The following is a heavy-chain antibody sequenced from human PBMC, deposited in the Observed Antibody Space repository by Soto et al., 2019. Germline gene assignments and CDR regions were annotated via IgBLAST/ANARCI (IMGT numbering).Heavy chain of an antibody. CDR2: TTWNSDTI. D-gene: IGHD2-15*01. CDR1: GFTFTDYA. V-gene: IGHV3-9*01. Sequence: DVLRMESGGGLVQPGMSLRLSCTASGFTFTDYAMHWVRQTPGKGLEWVSTTTWNSDTIVYADSVKGRFTISRDNAKKSLYLQMNSRRPEDTALYYCARYCYSYGGPNSYFGLWGHGTPVIVSS. CDR3: ARYCYSYGGPNSYFGL. J-gene: IGHJ2*01.